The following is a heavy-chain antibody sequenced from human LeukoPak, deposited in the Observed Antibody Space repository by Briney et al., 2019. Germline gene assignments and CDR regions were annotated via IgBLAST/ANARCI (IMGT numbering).Heavy chain of an antibody. V-gene: IGHV3-33*01. D-gene: IGHD3-10*01. CDR2: IWYDGSNK. J-gene: IGHJ6*02. CDR1: GFTFSSYG. Sequence: GGSLRLSCAASGFTFSSYGMHWVRQAPGRGLEWVGVIWYDGSNKYYAHSVKGRFTISRDNSKNTLYLQMNSLRAEDTAVYYCARGPSLPLYEGYLAWGPKKRQLSHYYGLDVWGQGTTVIVSS. CDR3: ARGPSLPLYEGYLAWGPKKRQLSHYYGLDV.